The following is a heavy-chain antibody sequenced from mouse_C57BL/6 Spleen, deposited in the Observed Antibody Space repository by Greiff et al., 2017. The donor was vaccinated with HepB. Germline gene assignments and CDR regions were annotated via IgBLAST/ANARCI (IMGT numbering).Heavy chain of an antibody. CDR1: GYTFTSYG. D-gene: IGHD2-4*01. Sequence: LVESGAELARPGASVKLSCKASGYTFTSYGISWVKQRTGQGLEWIGEIYPRSGNTYYNEKFKGKATLTADKSSSTAYMELRSLTSEDSAVYFCARSGDYDYSWFAYWGQGTLVTVSA. V-gene: IGHV1-81*01. CDR2: IYPRSGNT. J-gene: IGHJ3*01. CDR3: ARSGDYDYSWFAY.